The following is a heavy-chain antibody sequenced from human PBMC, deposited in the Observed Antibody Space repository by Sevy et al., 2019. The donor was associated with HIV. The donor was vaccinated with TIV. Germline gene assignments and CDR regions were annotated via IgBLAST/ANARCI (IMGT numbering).Heavy chain of an antibody. V-gene: IGHV1-18*01. CDR1: GYTFTSYG. D-gene: IGHD6-6*01. CDR3: ARDQARSSWFDP. Sequence: ASVKVSCKASGYTFTSYGITWVRQAPGQGLEWMGWISAYNGNTNYAQKLQGRVTMTTDTSTSTAYMELRSLRSDDTAVYYGARDQARSSWFDPWGQGTLVTVSS. CDR2: ISAYNGNT. J-gene: IGHJ5*02.